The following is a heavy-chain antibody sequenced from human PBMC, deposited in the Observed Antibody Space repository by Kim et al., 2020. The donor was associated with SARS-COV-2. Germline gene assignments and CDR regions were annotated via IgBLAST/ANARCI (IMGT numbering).Heavy chain of an antibody. CDR3: ARDGIVGATGIDY. CDR2: IWYDGSNK. J-gene: IGHJ4*02. V-gene: IGHV3-33*01. CDR1: GFTFSSYG. D-gene: IGHD1-26*01. Sequence: GGSLRLSCAASGFTFSSYGMHWVRQAPGKGLEWVAGIWYDGSNKYYADSVKGRFTISRDNSKNTLYLQMNSLRAEDTAVYYCARDGIVGATGIDYWGQGTLVTVSS.